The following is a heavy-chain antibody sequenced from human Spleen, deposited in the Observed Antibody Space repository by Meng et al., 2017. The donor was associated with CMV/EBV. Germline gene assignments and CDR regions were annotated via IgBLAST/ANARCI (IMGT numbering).Heavy chain of an antibody. CDR3: ARGLGASGWYLNYYYYYGMDV. CDR2: INHSGST. V-gene: IGHV4-34*01. Sequence: SETLSLTCAVYGGSFSGYYWSWIRQTPGKGLEWIGEINHSGSTNYNPSLKSRVTISVDTSKNQFSLKLSSVTAADTAVYYCARGLGASGWYLNYYYYYGMDVWGQGTTVTVSS. D-gene: IGHD6-19*01. J-gene: IGHJ6*02. CDR1: GGSFSGYY.